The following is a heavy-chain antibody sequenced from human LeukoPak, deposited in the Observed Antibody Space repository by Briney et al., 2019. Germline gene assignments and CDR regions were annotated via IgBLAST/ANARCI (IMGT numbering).Heavy chain of an antibody. CDR2: INPNSGGT. J-gene: IGHJ4*02. D-gene: IGHD3-10*01. Sequence: APVKVSCKASGYTFTGYYIHWVRQAPGQGLEWLGRINPNSGGTNSAQKFKGRVTMTRVTSINTAYMEVSSLRSDDTALYYCARESGDGSGSYDYWGQGTLVTVSS. V-gene: IGHV1-2*06. CDR1: GYTFTGYY. CDR3: ARESGDGSGSYDY.